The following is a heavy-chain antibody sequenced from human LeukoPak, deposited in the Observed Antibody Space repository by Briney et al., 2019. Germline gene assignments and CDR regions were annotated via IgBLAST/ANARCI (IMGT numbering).Heavy chain of an antibody. CDR1: GGSISSYY. CDR2: IYYSGST. J-gene: IGHJ5*02. CDR3: ARAYDSSGYYYVDTWFDP. Sequence: SETLSLTCTVSGGSISSYYWSWIRQPPGKGLEWIGYIYYSGSTYYNPSLKSRVTISVDTSKNQFSLKLSSVTAADTAVYYCARAYDSSGYYYVDTWFDPWGQGTLVTVSS. D-gene: IGHD3-22*01. V-gene: IGHV4-59*12.